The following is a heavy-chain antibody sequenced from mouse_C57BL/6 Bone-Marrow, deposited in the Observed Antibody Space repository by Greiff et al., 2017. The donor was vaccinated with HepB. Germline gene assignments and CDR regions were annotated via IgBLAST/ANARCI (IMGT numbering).Heavy chain of an antibody. V-gene: IGHV1-18*01. D-gene: IGHD2-2*01. J-gene: IGHJ1*03. CDR2: INPNNGGT. CDR3: ARRAMVTGSYWYFDV. Sequence: VQLKESGPELVKPGASVKIPCKASGYTFTDYNMDWVKQSHGKSLEWIGDINPNNGGTIYNQKFKGKATLTVDKSSSTAYMELRSLTSEDTAVYYCARRAMVTGSYWYFDVWGTGTTVTVSS. CDR1: GYTFTDYN.